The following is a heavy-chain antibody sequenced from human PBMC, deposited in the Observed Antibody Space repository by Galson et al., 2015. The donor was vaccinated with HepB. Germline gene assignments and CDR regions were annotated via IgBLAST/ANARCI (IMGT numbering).Heavy chain of an antibody. CDR3: ARKELTYYYDSSGSNDALDI. CDR2: IWYDGNNK. J-gene: IGHJ3*02. D-gene: IGHD3-22*01. V-gene: IGHV3-33*01. Sequence: SLRLSCAASGFTFSQYGIHWVRQAPGKGLEWVALIWYDGNNKYYADSVKGRFTISRDNSKNTLYLEMNSLRAEDTAVYYCARKELTYYYDSSGSNDALDIWGQGTMVTVSS. CDR1: GFTFSQYG.